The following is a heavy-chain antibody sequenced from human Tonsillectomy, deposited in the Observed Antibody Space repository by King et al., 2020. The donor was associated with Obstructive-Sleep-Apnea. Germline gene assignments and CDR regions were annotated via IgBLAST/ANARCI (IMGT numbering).Heavy chain of an antibody. D-gene: IGHD3-9*01. V-gene: IGHV4-34*01. CDR3: ARGPAFLTGLSSCAFDI. Sequence: VQLQQWGAGLLKPSETLSLTCAVYGGSFSGYYWSWIRQPPGKGLEWIGEINHSGSTNYNPSLKIRVTISVDTSKNQFSLKLGSVTAADTAVYYCARGPAFLTGLSSCAFDIWGQGTMVTVSS. CDR1: GGSFSGYY. CDR2: INHSGST. J-gene: IGHJ3*02.